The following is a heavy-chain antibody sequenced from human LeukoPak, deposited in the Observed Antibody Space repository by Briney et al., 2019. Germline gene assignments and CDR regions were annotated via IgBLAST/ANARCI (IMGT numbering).Heavy chain of an antibody. CDR2: IYHSGST. CDR1: GGSFSGYY. Sequence: SETLSLTCAVYGGSFSGYYWSWIRQPPGKGLEWIGYIYHSGSTYYNPSLKSRVTISVDTSKNQFSLELSSVTAADTAVYYCARGGSYHLPGDYWGQGTLVTVSS. CDR3: ARGGSYHLPGDY. V-gene: IGHV4-34*01. J-gene: IGHJ4*02. D-gene: IGHD1-26*01.